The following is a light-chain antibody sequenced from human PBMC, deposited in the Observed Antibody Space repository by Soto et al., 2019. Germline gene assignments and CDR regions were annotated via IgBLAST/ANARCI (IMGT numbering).Light chain of an antibody. CDR3: QQYNSYLYT. Sequence: IQMTQYNSTLSASVGDRVTITCRASQSISKYLAWYQHKPRKAPKLLIYDVSSLESGVPSRFSGSGSGTEFTLTISSLQPDDFATYYCQQYNSYLYTFGQGTKVDIK. V-gene: IGKV1-5*01. J-gene: IGKJ2*01. CDR2: DVS. CDR1: QSISKY.